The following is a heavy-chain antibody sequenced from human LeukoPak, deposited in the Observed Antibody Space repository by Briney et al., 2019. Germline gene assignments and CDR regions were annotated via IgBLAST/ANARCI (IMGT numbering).Heavy chain of an antibody. J-gene: IGHJ4*02. CDR1: GYTFTSYG. CDR2: ISAYNSNT. Sequence: ASVKVSCKASGYTFTSYGISWVRQAPGQGLEWMGWISAYNSNTNYAQKLQGRVTMTTDTSTSTAYMELRSLRSDDTAVYYCASAKSQYYFDYWGQGTLVTVSS. V-gene: IGHV1-18*01. CDR3: ASAKSQYYFDY. D-gene: IGHD5-18*01.